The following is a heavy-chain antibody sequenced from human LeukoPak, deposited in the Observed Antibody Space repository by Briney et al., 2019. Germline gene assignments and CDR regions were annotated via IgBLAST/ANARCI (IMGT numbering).Heavy chain of an antibody. CDR2: INPNSGDT. Sequence: ASVKVSCKASGYTFTGYYIHWVRQAPGQGLEWMGWINPNSGDTKYEQRFQGRVTMTRDTSISTAYMELTRLRSDGAAVYFCARDGSWSSISYSDYWGQGTLVTVSS. D-gene: IGHD2-2*01. CDR1: GYTFTGYY. V-gene: IGHV1-2*02. CDR3: ARDGSWSSISYSDY. J-gene: IGHJ4*02.